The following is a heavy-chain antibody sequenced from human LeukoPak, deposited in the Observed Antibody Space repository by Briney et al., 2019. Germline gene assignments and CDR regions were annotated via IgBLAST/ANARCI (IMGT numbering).Heavy chain of an antibody. CDR3: ARGDYGGDYFDY. CDR2: ISSGSTYT. CDR1: GFTVSSNY. J-gene: IGHJ4*02. D-gene: IGHD4-23*01. V-gene: IGHV3-11*05. Sequence: GGSLRLSCAASGFTVSSNYMSWIRQAPGKGLEWVSYISSGSTYTNYADSVEGRFTISRDNAKNSLYLQMNSLRAEDTAVYYCARGDYGGDYFDYWGQGTLVTVSS.